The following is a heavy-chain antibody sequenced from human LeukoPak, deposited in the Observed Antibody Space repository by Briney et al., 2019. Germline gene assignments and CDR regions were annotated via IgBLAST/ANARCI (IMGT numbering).Heavy chain of an antibody. CDR3: ARTGIVDTGLGSH. V-gene: IGHV5-51*01. CDR1: GYSFSNYW. D-gene: IGHD5-18*01. Sequence: KNGESLKISCKGSGYSFSNYWIGWVRQMPGKGLEWMGIIYPGDSDTRYSPSFQGQVTISADKSISTAYSQWSSLKASDTAIYYCARTGIVDTGLGSHWGQGTLVTVSS. J-gene: IGHJ4*02. CDR2: IYPGDSDT.